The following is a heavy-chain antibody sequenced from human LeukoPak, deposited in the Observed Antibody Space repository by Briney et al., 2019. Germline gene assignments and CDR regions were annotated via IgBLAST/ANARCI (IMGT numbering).Heavy chain of an antibody. J-gene: IGHJ4*02. D-gene: IGHD3-3*01. Sequence: SETLSLTCTVSGGSISSGDYYWSWIRQPPGKGLEWIGHIYYSGSTYYNPSLKSRVTISVDTSKKQFSLKLSSVTAADTPVYYCAREPLYPMVDYWGQGTLVTVSS. CDR3: AREPLYPMVDY. CDR2: IYYSGST. V-gene: IGHV4-30-4*08. CDR1: GGSISSGDYY.